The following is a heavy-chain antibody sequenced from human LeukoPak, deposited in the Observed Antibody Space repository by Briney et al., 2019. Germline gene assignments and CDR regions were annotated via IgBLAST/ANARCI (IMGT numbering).Heavy chain of an antibody. CDR2: TIPLLGTP. J-gene: IGHJ4*02. V-gene: IGHV1-69*13. CDR3: ARESGSYEAYFDY. CDR1: GGTFTNYA. Sequence: GASVKVSCKASGGTFTNYAISWVRQAPGQGLERMGGTIPLLGTPNYAQKFQGRVTITADESTSTAYMELSSLRSEDTAVYYCARESGSYEAYFDYWGQGTLVTVSS. D-gene: IGHD1-26*01.